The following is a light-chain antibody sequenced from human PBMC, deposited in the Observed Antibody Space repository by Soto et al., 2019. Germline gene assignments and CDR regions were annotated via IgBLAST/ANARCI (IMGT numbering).Light chain of an antibody. CDR2: GSS. CDR1: QSISSTH. CDR3: KLYGTSPPRYI. Sequence: EIVLTQSPGTLSLSPGERATLSCRASQSISSTHLAWYQHKPGQAPRLLIYGSSTRATGVPDRFSGSGSGTDFTLTITGLEPEDFAVYYCKLYGTSPPRYIFGQGTKLEIK. J-gene: IGKJ2*01. V-gene: IGKV3-20*01.